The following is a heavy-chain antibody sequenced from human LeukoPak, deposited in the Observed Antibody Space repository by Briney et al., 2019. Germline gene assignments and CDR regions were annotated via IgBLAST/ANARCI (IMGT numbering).Heavy chain of an antibody. CDR3: ARDLAARGGFFDY. V-gene: IGHV3-21*01. D-gene: IGHD6-6*01. CDR2: ISSSSSYI. J-gene: IGHJ4*02. Sequence: GGSLRLSCAASGFTFSSYSMNWVRQAPGKGLEWVSSISSSSSYIYYADSVKGRFTISRDNSKNTLYLQMNSLRAEDTAVYYCARDLAARGGFFDYWGQGTLVTVSS. CDR1: GFTFSSYS.